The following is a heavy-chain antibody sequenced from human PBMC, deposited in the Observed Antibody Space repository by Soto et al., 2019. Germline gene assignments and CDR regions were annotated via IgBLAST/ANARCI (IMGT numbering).Heavy chain of an antibody. CDR3: ARDPDDRSSGWYAPADYYYGMDV. CDR2: ISYDGSNK. V-gene: IGHV3-30-3*01. J-gene: IGHJ6*02. Sequence: GGSLRLSCAASGFTFSSYAMHWVRQAPGKGLEWVAVISYDGSNKYYADSVKGRFTISRDNSKNTLYLQMNSLRAEDTAVYYCARDPDDRSSGWYAPADYYYGMDVWGQGTTVTVSS. CDR1: GFTFSSYA. D-gene: IGHD6-19*01.